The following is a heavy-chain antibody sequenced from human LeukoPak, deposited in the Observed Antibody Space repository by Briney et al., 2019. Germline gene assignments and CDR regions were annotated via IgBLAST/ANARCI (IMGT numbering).Heavy chain of an antibody. CDR1: GYTLTELS. V-gene: IGHV1-24*01. J-gene: IGHJ6*02. Sequence: ASVTVSCKVSGYTLTELSMHWVRQAPGKGLEWMGGFDPEDGGTIYAQKFQGRVTMTEDTSTDTAYMELSSLRSEDTAVYYCATFGSGITTIVGQRYYYGMDVWGQGTTVTVSS. D-gene: IGHD3-22*01. CDR3: ATFGSGITTIVGQRYYYGMDV. CDR2: FDPEDGGT.